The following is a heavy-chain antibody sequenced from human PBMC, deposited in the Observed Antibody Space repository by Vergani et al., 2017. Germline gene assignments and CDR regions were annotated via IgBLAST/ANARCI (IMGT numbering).Heavy chain of an antibody. D-gene: IGHD1-1*01. CDR1: GFPFSDYG. J-gene: IGHJ6*03. CDR2: ISYDGNKK. CDR3: ARDFLTRVTTLDYYYMGV. Sequence: QVQLVESGGGEVQPGRSLRLSCSAAGFPFSDYGVHWVRQAPGKGLEWVSVISYDGNKKNYADSVKGRFTISRDNSKNTLYLEMNALRAEDTAVHYCARDFLTRVTTLDYYYMGVWGKGTTVTVSS. V-gene: IGHV3-30*03.